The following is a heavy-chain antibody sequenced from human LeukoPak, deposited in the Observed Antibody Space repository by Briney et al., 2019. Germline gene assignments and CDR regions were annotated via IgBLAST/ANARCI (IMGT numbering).Heavy chain of an antibody. D-gene: IGHD3-10*01. Sequence: ASVKVSCKASGYTFTSYDINWVRQATGQGLEWMGWMNPNSGNTGYAQKFQGRVTMTRNTSISTAYMELSSLRSEDTTVYYCARDGSQMGRGVRRGYWFDPWGQGTLVTVSS. J-gene: IGHJ5*02. CDR1: GYTFTSYD. CDR2: MNPNSGNT. V-gene: IGHV1-8*01. CDR3: ARDGSQMGRGVRRGYWFDP.